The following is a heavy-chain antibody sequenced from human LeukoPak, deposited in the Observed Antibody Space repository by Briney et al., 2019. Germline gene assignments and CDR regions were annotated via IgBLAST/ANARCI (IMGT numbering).Heavy chain of an antibody. D-gene: IGHD1-20*01. V-gene: IGHV1-8*01. CDR3: ARGGGVDNWNDNY. J-gene: IGHJ4*02. Sequence: GASVKVSCKASGYTFTSYDIHWVRQATAQGREWMGWMNPNSGNTGYAQKFQGRVTMTRHTSISTAYMGLSSLRSEDTAVYYCARGGGVDNWNDNYWSQGNLVTVSS. CDR2: MNPNSGNT. CDR1: GYTFTSYD.